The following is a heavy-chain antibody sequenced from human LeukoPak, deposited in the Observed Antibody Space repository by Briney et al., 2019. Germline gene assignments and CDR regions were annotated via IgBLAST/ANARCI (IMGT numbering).Heavy chain of an antibody. J-gene: IGHJ3*02. D-gene: IGHD4-17*01. CDR2: IYYSGST. V-gene: IGHV4-59*12. CDR3: ARGPGDYSDGAFDI. CDR1: GGSISSYY. Sequence: SETLSLTCTVSGGSISSYYWSWIRQPPGKGLEWIGYIYYSGSTNYNPSLKSRVTISVDTSKNQFSLKLSSVTAADTAVYYCARGPGDYSDGAFDIWGQGTMVTVSS.